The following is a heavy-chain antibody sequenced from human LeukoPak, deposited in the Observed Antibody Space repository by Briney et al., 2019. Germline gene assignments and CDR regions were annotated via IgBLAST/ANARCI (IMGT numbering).Heavy chain of an antibody. CDR3: ARDEITMVRGVPYYYYGMDV. Sequence: GGSLRLSCAASGFTFSSYSMNWVRQAPGKGLEWVSYISSSSSTIYYADSVKGRFAISRDNAKNSLYLQMNSLRAEDTAVYYCARDEITMVRGVPYYYYGMDVWGQGTTVTVSS. CDR1: GFTFSSYS. V-gene: IGHV3-48*01. J-gene: IGHJ6*02. D-gene: IGHD3-10*01. CDR2: ISSSSSTI.